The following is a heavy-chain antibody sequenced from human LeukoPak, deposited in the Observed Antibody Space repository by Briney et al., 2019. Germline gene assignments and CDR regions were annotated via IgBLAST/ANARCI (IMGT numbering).Heavy chain of an antibody. V-gene: IGHV3-48*03. D-gene: IGHD3-22*01. CDR2: ISSSGSFI. CDR1: GFTFSSYE. Sequence: TGGSLRLSCAASGFTFSSYEMNWVRQAPGEGLEWVSYISSSGSFIYYADSVKGRFTISRDNARNSLFLQMNSPRAEDTAVYYCARAFYSDSSGYFFDYWGEGTLVTVSS. CDR3: ARAFYSDSSGYFFDY. J-gene: IGHJ4*02.